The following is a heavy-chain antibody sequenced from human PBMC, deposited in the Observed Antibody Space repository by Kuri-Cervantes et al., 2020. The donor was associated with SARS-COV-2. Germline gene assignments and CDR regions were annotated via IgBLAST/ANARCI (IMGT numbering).Heavy chain of an antibody. V-gene: IGHV4-38-2*02. D-gene: IGHD2-2*01. J-gene: IGHJ5*02. CDR3: ARXGVYCSSTXXYPNWFDP. CDR1: GYSISSGYY. CDR2: IYHSGSA. Sequence: SETLSLTCTVSGYSISSGYYWGWIRQPPGKGLEWIGSIYHSGSAYYNPSLKSRVTISVDTSKNQFSLKLSSVTAADTAVYYCARXGVYCSSTXXYPNWFDPWGQGTLVTVSS.